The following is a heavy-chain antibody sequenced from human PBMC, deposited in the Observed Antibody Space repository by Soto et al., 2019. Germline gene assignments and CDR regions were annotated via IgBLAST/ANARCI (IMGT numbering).Heavy chain of an antibody. J-gene: IGHJ5*02. D-gene: IGHD6-19*01. CDR3: AREAVAPPAGWFDP. Sequence: PGGSLRLSCAASGFTFSSYSMNWVRQAPGKGLEWVSSISSSSSYIYYADSVKGRFTISRDNAKNSLYLQMNSLRAEDTAVYYCAREAVAPPAGWFDPWGQGTLVTVSS. V-gene: IGHV3-21*01. CDR1: GFTFSSYS. CDR2: ISSSSSYI.